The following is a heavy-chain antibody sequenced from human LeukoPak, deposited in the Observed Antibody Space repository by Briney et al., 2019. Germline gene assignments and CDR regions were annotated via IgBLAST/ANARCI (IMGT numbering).Heavy chain of an antibody. CDR1: GFTFSSYS. CDR2: ISSSSSYI. V-gene: IGHV3-21*01. Sequence: GGSLRLSCAASGFTFSSYSMNWVRQAPGKGLEWVSSISSSSSYIYYADSVKGRFTISRDNAKNSLYLQMNSLRAEDTAVYYCARENGDLNYFDYWGQGTLVTVSS. D-gene: IGHD4-17*01. J-gene: IGHJ4*02. CDR3: ARENGDLNYFDY.